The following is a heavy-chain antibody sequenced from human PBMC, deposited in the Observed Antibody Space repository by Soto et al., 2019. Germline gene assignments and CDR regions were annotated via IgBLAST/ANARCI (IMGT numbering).Heavy chain of an antibody. Sequence: PSETLSLTCTVSGASMENHYGSWIRQPPGKGLEYIGYMFYTGRADYNASFTSRVTMSVDTSKNQFSLKLRSGSAADTAVYYCARSGHSCEGAVWGRGIQVT. CDR2: MFYTGRA. J-gene: IGHJ4*02. CDR1: GASMENHY. V-gene: IGHV4-59*11. D-gene: IGHD1-26*01. CDR3: ARSGHSCEGAV.